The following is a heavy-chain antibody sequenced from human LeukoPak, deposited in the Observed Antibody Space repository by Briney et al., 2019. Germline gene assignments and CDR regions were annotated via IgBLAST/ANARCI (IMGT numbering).Heavy chain of an antibody. D-gene: IGHD5-18*01. Sequence: GGSLRLSCAASGFTFSNYEMNWVRQAPGKGLEWVSYISGSGSTIYYADPVKGRFTISRDNAKDSLYLQMNSLRAEDTAVYYCARVRSGYSHENYFDYWGQGTLVTVSS. V-gene: IGHV3-48*03. J-gene: IGHJ4*02. CDR2: ISGSGSTI. CDR1: GFTFSNYE. CDR3: ARVRSGYSHENYFDY.